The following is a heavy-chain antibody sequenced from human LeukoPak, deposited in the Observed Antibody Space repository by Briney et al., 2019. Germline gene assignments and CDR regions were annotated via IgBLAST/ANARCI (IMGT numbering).Heavy chain of an antibody. J-gene: IGHJ4*02. Sequence: GGSLRLSCAASGFTFSSHLMHWVRQAQGTGLVWVSSIKGDGTAPNYADSVKGRFTISRDNTKSTLYLQMSSLRVEDTAIYHCVRNFATGDWGQGTLVTVSS. V-gene: IGHV3-74*01. CDR3: VRNFATGD. CDR1: GFTFSSHL. D-gene: IGHD1-14*01. CDR2: IKGDGTAP.